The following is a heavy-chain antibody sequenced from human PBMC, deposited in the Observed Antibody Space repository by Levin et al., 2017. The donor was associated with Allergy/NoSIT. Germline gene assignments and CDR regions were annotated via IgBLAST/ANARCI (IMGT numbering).Heavy chain of an antibody. J-gene: IGHJ6*02. D-gene: IGHD2-2*02. V-gene: IGHV3-23*01. CDR3: AKDDLYCSSTSCHRGYYGMDV. CDR2: ISGSGGST. Sequence: GGSLRLSCAASGFTFSSYAMSWVRQAPGKGLEWVSAISGSGGSTYYADSVKGRFTISRDNSKNTLYLQMNSLRAEDTAVYYCAKDDLYCSSTSCHRGYYGMDVWGQGTTVTVSS. CDR1: GFTFSSYA.